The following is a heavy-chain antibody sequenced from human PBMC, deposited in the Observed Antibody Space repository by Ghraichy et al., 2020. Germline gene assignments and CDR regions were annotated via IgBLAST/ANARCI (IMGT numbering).Heavy chain of an antibody. V-gene: IGHV7-4-1*02. CDR3: TRGGYLMAYSSSWYVY. Sequence: ASVVSCKASGYTITSHAINWVRQAPGQGLEWMGWIDTNTGNPTYAQGFTGRFVFSLDTSVNTAYLQISSLKAEDTAIYYCTRGGYLMAYSSSWYVYWGQGTLITVSS. CDR1: GYTITSHA. D-gene: IGHD6-13*01. J-gene: IGHJ4*02. CDR2: IDTNTGNP.